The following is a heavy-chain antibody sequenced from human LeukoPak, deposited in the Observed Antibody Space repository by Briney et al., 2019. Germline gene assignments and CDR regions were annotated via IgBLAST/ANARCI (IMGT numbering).Heavy chain of an antibody. J-gene: IGHJ6*03. CDR3: AALTTVTHGDYYYYYMDV. D-gene: IGHD4-11*01. CDR1: GGTFSSYA. V-gene: IGHV1-69*05. CDR2: IIPIFGTA. Sequence: SVKVSCKASGGTFSSYAISWVRQAPGQGLEWMGGIIPIFGTANYAQKLQGRVTMTTDTSTSTAYMELRSLRSDDTAVYYCAALTTVTHGDYYYYYMDVWGKGTTVTVSS.